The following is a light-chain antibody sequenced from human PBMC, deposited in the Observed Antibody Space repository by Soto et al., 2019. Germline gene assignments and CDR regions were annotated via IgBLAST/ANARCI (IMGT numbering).Light chain of an antibody. CDR2: DAS. CDR3: QQYGSSLT. CDR1: QSISSW. V-gene: IGKV1-5*01. Sequence: IQMTQSPSTLSATVGDRITITCRASQSISSWLAWYQQKPGKAPKLLIYDASSLESGVPSRFSGSGSGTEFTLTISSLQPDDFAVYHCQQYGSSLTFGQGTRLEIK. J-gene: IGKJ5*01.